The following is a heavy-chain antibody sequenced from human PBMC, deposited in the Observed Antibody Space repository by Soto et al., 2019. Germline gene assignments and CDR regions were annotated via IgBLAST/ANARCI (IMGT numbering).Heavy chain of an antibody. D-gene: IGHD3-22*01. J-gene: IGHJ4*02. CDR2: ISAYNGNT. CDR1: GYTFTSYG. V-gene: IGHV1-18*01. Sequence: ASVKVSCKASGYTFTSYGISWGRQAPGQGLEWMGWISAYNGNTNYAQKLQGRVTMTTATSTSTAYMELRSLRSDDTAVYYCARGSSHDSSGYYEEGNYFDYWGQGTLVTVSS. CDR3: ARGSSHDSSGYYEEGNYFDY.